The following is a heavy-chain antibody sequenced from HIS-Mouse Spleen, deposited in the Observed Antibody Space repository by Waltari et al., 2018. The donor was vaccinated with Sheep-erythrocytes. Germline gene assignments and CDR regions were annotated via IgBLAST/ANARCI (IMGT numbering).Heavy chain of an antibody. J-gene: IGHJ4*02. CDR3: ARVASGATFDY. Sequence: EVQLVESGGGLVKPGGFLRLSGAASGFTFSSHGMNWVRQAPGKGLEWVSSISRSRSYIYYADSVKGRFTISRDNAKNSLYLQMNSLRAEDTAVYYCARVASGATFDYWGQGTLVTVSS. D-gene: IGHD1-26*01. CDR2: ISRSRSYI. CDR1: GFTFSSHG. V-gene: IGHV3-21*01.